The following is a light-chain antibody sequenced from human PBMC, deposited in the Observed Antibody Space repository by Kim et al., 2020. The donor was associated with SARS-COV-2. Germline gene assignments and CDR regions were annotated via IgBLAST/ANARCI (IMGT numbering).Light chain of an antibody. CDR2: GKN. CDR1: SLRSYY. CDR3: NSRDSSGNHLV. J-gene: IGLJ1*01. Sequence: ALGQTVRIKCQGDSLRSYYASWYQQKPGQAPVLVIYGKNNRTSGIPDRFSGSSSGNTASLTITGAQAEDEADYYCNSRDSSGNHLVFGTGTKVTVL. V-gene: IGLV3-19*01.